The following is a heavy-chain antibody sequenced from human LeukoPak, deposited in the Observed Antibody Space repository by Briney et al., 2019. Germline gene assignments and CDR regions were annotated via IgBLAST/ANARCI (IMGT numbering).Heavy chain of an antibody. Sequence: SETLSLTCTVSDGSISSGDYYWSWIRQPPGKGLEWIGYIYYSGSTYYNPSLKSRVTISVDTSKNQFSLKLSSVTAADTAVYYCARGARFLEWSTDYWGQGTLVTVSS. CDR1: DGSISSGDYY. D-gene: IGHD3-3*01. J-gene: IGHJ4*02. CDR2: IYYSGST. V-gene: IGHV4-30-4*01. CDR3: ARGARFLEWSTDY.